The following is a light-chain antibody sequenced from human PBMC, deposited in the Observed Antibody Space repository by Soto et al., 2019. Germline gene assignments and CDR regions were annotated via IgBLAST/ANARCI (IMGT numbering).Light chain of an antibody. V-gene: IGKV3-11*01. J-gene: IGKJ4*01. CDR3: QQRSNWLLT. CDR2: GAS. Sequence: EIVLTQSPGTLSLSPGETATLSCRASQTVNSDYLAWFQQRPGQAPRLLIYGASNRATGIPARFSGSGSGTDFTLTISSLEPEDFAVYYCQQRSNWLLTFGGGTKVDIK. CDR1: QTVNSDY.